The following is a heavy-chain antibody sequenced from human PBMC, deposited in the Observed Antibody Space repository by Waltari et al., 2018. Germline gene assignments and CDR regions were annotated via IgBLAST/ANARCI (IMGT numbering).Heavy chain of an antibody. J-gene: IGHJ6*02. CDR1: GFTFTSYG. V-gene: IGHV3-23*04. Sequence: VQLVESGGGVVQPGRSLSLSCAASGFTFTSYGMHLVRQAPGQGLGWVSGIREIGGGTYYADSVRGRFTISRDNSKNTVFLQMNSLRVEDTAVYYCARDWGYSYGYDDYYYYGMDVWGQGTTVTVSS. CDR3: ARDWGYSYGYDDYYYYGMDV. D-gene: IGHD5-18*01. CDR2: IREIGGGT.